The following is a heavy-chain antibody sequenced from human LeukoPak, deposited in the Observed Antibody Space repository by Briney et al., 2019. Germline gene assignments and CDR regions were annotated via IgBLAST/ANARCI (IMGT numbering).Heavy chain of an antibody. D-gene: IGHD6-19*01. Sequence: ASVKVSCKASGYTFTSYYMHWVRQAPGQRLEWMGWINAGNGNTKYSQKFQGRVTITRDTSASTAYMELSSLRSEDTAVYYCARDSLRGPRGWYGYWGQGTLVTVSS. CDR1: GYTFTSYY. CDR2: INAGNGNT. V-gene: IGHV1-3*01. CDR3: ARDSLRGPRGWYGY. J-gene: IGHJ4*02.